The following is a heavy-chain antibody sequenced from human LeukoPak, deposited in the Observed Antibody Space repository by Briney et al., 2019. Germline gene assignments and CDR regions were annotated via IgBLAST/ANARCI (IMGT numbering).Heavy chain of an antibody. CDR3: ARDLYGDYAFDY. V-gene: IGHV3-11*04. CDR1: GXSFSGYY. CDR2: ISSRSSAI. Sequence: LSLTCAVYGXSFSGYYWSWIRQPPGKGLEWVSYISSRSSAIYYADSVRGRFTISRDNAENSLYLQMNSLTDEDTAVYYCARDLYGDYAFDYWGQGTLVTVSS. J-gene: IGHJ4*02. D-gene: IGHD4-17*01.